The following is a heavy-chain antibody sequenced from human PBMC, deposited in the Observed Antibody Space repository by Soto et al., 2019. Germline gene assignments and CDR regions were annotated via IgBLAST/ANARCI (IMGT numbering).Heavy chain of an antibody. J-gene: IGHJ6*02. CDR1: GYSFTIYW. CDR2: IDPSDSYT. V-gene: IGHV5-10-1*01. Sequence: PGESLKISCKGSGYSFTIYWISWVRQMPGKGLEWMGRIDPSDSYTNYSPSFQGHVTISADKSISTAYLQWSSLKASDTAMYYCARCSAGLYYYYYGMDVWGQGTTVTVSS. D-gene: IGHD2-15*01. CDR3: ARCSAGLYYYYYGMDV.